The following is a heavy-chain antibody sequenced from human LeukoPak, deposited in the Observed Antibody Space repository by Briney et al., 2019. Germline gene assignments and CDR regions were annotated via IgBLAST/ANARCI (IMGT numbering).Heavy chain of an antibody. V-gene: IGHV1-69*04. Sequence: ASVKVSCKASGGIFSSYAISWVRQAPGQGLEWMGRIIPILGIANYAQKFQGRGTITADKSTSTAYMDLSRLRSEDTAVYYCARDLPPYYFDYWGQGTLVTVSS. CDR2: IIPILGIA. CDR3: ARDLPPYYFDY. J-gene: IGHJ4*02. CDR1: GGIFSSYA.